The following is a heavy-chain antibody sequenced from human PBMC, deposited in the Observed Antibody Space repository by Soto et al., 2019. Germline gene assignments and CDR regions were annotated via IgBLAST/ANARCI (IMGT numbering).Heavy chain of an antibody. CDR1: GYTFTTYP. D-gene: IGHD3-10*01. J-gene: IGHJ4*02. CDR3: ARKDYYRSGIYYFDY. Sequence: ASVKVSCTASGYTFTTYPIHWVRQAPGQGLEWMGWINPGNGDRDYLQKFQGRVTVTRDTSASTVYMELSSLTSEDTAVYYCARKDYYRSGIYYFDYWGQGTLVTVSS. CDR2: INPGNGDR. V-gene: IGHV1-3*01.